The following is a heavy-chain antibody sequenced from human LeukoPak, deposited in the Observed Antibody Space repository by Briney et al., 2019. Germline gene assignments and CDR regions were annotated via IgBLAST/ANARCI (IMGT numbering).Heavy chain of an antibody. CDR3: TSGYCSGGSCYSSGGDY. CDR2: IRNKANSYTT. CDR1: GFIFSDHY. J-gene: IGHJ4*02. Sequence: GGSLRLSCAGSGFIFSDHYIDWVRQAPGKGLEWVGRIRNKANSYTTDYAASVKGRFSISRDDSENSVYLEVNSLKIEDSAVFYCTSGYCSGGSCYSSGGDYWGQGTLVTVSS. D-gene: IGHD2-15*01. V-gene: IGHV3-72*01.